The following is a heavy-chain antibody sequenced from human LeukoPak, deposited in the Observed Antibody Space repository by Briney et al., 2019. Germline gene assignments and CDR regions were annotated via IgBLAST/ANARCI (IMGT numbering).Heavy chain of an antibody. Sequence: ASVKVSCKASGYTFTSYGISWVRQAPGQGLEWMGRISAYNGNTNYAQKLQGRVTMTTDTSTSTAYMELRSLRSDDTAVYYCARDLMVRGLDYYMDVWGKGTTVTVSS. CDR2: ISAYNGNT. V-gene: IGHV1-18*01. CDR1: GYTFTSYG. CDR3: ARDLMVRGLDYYMDV. J-gene: IGHJ6*03. D-gene: IGHD3-10*01.